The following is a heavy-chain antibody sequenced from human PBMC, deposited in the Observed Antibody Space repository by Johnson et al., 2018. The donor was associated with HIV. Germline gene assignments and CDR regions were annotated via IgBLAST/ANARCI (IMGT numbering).Heavy chain of an antibody. Sequence: QEKLVESGGGVVQPGRSLRLSCAASGFTFSSYAMHWVRQAPGKGPEWVACISYDGSNKYYAGSVQGRFTISRDNSKTTLYLQMNSLRAEDTAVYYCAKAPYGSGIRPGAFDIWGQGTMVTVSS. D-gene: IGHD3-10*01. V-gene: IGHV3-30*04. CDR2: ISYDGSNK. CDR3: AKAPYGSGIRPGAFDI. J-gene: IGHJ3*02. CDR1: GFTFSSYA.